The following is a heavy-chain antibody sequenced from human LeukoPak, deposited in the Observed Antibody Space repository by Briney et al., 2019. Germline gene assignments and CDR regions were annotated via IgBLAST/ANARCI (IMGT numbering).Heavy chain of an antibody. CDR3: AKELQQQLVLRYDAFDI. J-gene: IGHJ3*02. CDR1: AFTFSSFG. Sequence: GGSLRLSCAVSAFTFSSFGMSWVHQAPGKGLEWVSAISGSGGSTYYAGSVKGRFTISRDNSKNTLYLQMNSLRAEDTAVYYCAKELQQQLVLRYDAFDIWGQGTMVTVSS. V-gene: IGHV3-23*01. D-gene: IGHD6-13*01. CDR2: ISGSGGST.